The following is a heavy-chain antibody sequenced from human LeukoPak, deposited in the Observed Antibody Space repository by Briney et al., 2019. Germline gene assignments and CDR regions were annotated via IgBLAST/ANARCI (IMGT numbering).Heavy chain of an antibody. D-gene: IGHD6-13*01. CDR3: ARQRGGSSWTWQQLPPRYFDY. Sequence: PSETLSLTCTVSGGSISGYYWSWIRQPPGKGLEWIGYIYYSGSTNCNPSLKSRVTISVDTSKNQFSLKLSSVAAADTAVYYCARQRGGSSWTWQQLPPRYFDYWGQGTLVTVSS. V-gene: IGHV4-59*08. CDR1: GGSISGYY. CDR2: IYYSGST. J-gene: IGHJ4*02.